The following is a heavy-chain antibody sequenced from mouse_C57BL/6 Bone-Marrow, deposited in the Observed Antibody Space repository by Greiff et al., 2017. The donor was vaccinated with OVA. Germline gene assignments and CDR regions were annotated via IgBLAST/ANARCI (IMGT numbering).Heavy chain of an antibody. CDR3: ARGSSYCAMDY. CDR1: GYTFTSYG. V-gene: IGHV1-81*01. J-gene: IGHJ4*01. CDR2: IYPRSGNT. Sequence: QVQLKESGAELARPGASVKLSCKASGYTFTSYGISWVKQRTGQGLEWIGEIYPRSGNTYYTEKFKGKATLTADTSSSTAYMELRSLTSEYAAVDFCARGSSYCAMDYWGKGTSVTVSS.